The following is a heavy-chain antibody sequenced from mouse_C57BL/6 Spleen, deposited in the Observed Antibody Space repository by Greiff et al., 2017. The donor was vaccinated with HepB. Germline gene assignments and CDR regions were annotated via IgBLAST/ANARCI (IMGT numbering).Heavy chain of an antibody. D-gene: IGHD2-1*01. V-gene: IGHV1-55*01. CDR1: GYTFTSYW. J-gene: IGHJ4*01. CDR3: AREGIGYGNYVDYAMDY. Sequence: QVQLQQPGAELVKPGASVKMSCKASGYTFTSYWITWVKQRPGQGLEWIGDIYPGSGSTNYTEKFKSKATLTVETSSSTAYMQLSSLTSEDSAVFYCAREGIGYGNYVDYAMDYWGQGTSVTVSS. CDR2: IYPGSGST.